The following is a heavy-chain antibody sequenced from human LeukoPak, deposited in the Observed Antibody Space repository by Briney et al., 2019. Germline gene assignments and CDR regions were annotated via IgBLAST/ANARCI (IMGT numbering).Heavy chain of an antibody. CDR1: GYTFTSYG. D-gene: IGHD3-10*01. CDR2: INPSGGST. Sequence: GASVKVSCKASGYTFTSYGISWVRQAPGQGLEWMGIINPSGGSTSYAQKFQGRVTMTRDTSTSTVYMELSSLRSEDTAVYYCARDGRFGGSLDAFDIWGQGTMVTVSS. J-gene: IGHJ3*02. CDR3: ARDGRFGGSLDAFDI. V-gene: IGHV1-46*01.